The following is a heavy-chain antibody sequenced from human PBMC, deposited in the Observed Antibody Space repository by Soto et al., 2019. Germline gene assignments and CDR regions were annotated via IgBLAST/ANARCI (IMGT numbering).Heavy chain of an antibody. CDR1: GFTLSSYD. CDR3: XXXXXPTGMEV. D-gene: IGHD3-10*01. Sequence: EVQLVESGGGLVQPGGSLRLSCAASGFTLSSYDIHWVRQATGEGLAWVSGIGSGGDTHYADSVKGRFIISREDGKNSLXXXXNNXXVXXXXXXXXXXXXXPTGMEVWGQGATVTVSS. CDR2: IGSGGDT. V-gene: IGHV3-13*01. J-gene: IGHJ6*02.